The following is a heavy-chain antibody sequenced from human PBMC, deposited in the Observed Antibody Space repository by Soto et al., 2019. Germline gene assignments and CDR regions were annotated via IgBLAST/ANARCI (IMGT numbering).Heavy chain of an antibody. Sequence: GGSLRLSCAASGFSFSHHVMTWVRQAPGKGLEWVSSFSGSGADTYYADSLKGRFTISRDNSKNTLYLQMNSLRAEDTALYYCAGHGGYSYLGQGTLVTVSS. V-gene: IGHV3-23*01. CDR1: GFSFSHHV. J-gene: IGHJ4*02. CDR3: AGHGGYSY. D-gene: IGHD4-17*01. CDR2: FSGSGADT.